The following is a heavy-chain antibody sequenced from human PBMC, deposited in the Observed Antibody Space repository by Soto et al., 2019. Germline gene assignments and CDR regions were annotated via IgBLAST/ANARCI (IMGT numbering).Heavy chain of an antibody. V-gene: IGHV4-61*01. CDR3: AREQDIVATIDY. Sequence: SETLSLTCTVSGGSVSSGSYYWSWIRQPPGKGLEWIGYIYYSGSTNYNPSLKSRVTISVDTSKNQFSLKLSSVTAADTAVYYCAREQDIVATIDYWGQGTLVTVSS. CDR1: GGSVSSGSYY. D-gene: IGHD5-12*01. J-gene: IGHJ4*02. CDR2: IYYSGST.